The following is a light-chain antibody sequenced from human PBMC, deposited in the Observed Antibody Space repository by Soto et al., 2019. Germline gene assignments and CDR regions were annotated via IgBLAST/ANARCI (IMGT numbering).Light chain of an antibody. CDR2: GAS. CDR3: QQYHNWVT. V-gene: IGKV3D-15*01. CDR1: QSVSTN. Sequence: EIVMTQSPGTLSASPGERATLSCGASQSVSTNLAWYQQKPGQAPRLLIYGASTRATGIPARFSGSGSGTEFTLTISSLQSEDFAVYYCQQYHNWVTFGGGTKVEIK. J-gene: IGKJ4*01.